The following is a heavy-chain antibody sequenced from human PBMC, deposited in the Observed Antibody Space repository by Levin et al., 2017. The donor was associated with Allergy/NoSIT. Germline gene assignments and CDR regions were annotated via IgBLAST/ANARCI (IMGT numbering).Heavy chain of an antibody. CDR1: GLTVSINY. V-gene: IGHV3-53*01. CDR2: TSSDGAT. CDR3: ARDKAVVGTALDY. J-gene: IGHJ4*02. D-gene: IGHD6-13*01. Sequence: SCAASGLTVSINYMSWVRQAPGKGLEWVSVTSSDGATNYADSVHVRFTVSRDNSKNTRFLQMNSLRVEDTAVYYCARDKAVVGTALDYWGQGTLVTVSS.